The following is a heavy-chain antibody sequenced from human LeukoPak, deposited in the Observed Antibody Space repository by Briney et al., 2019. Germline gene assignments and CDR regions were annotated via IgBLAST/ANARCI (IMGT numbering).Heavy chain of an antibody. J-gene: IGHJ4*02. Sequence: GGSLRLSCAASGFTFSSYIMSWVRQAPGKGLEWVSNIGGSASGTFYSDSVKGRFTISRDNSKNTLYLQMNSLRAEDTAVYYCAKGGDGSYYSRADCWGQGTLVTVSS. CDR2: IGGSASGT. D-gene: IGHD2-15*01. CDR3: AKGGDGSYYSRADC. CDR1: GFTFSSYI. V-gene: IGHV3-23*01.